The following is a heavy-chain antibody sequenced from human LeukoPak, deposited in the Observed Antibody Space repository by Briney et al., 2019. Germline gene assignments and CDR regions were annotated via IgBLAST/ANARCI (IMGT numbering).Heavy chain of an antibody. CDR1: GYTFTGYY. Sequence: GASVKVSCKASGYTFTGYYMHWARQAPGQGLEWMGRINPNSGGTNYAQKFQGRATMTRDTSISTAYREISRLRSDDTAVYYCASDIAVAGRNWFDPWGQGTLVTVSS. CDR2: INPNSGGT. CDR3: ASDIAVAGRNWFDP. D-gene: IGHD6-19*01. J-gene: IGHJ5*02. V-gene: IGHV1-2*06.